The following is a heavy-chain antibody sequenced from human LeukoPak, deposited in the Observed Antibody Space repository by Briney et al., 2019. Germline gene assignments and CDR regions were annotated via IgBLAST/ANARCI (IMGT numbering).Heavy chain of an antibody. D-gene: IGHD1-14*01. Sequence: SETLSLTCAVHGGSISGFYWGWIRQPPGKTREWLGYINNSGTTTYNTSLKSRLTISLDSARNQFSLRGNSVTAADTAVYYCARVRTTETSYHYYYMDVWGRRTTVTVSS. V-gene: IGHV4-59*01. CDR3: ARVRTTETSYHYYYMDV. J-gene: IGHJ6*03. CDR2: INNSGTT. CDR1: GGSISGFY.